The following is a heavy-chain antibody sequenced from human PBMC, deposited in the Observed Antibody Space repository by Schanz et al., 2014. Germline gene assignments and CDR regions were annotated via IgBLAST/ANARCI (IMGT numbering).Heavy chain of an antibody. CDR2: IRYDGRNK. Sequence: AQLLESGGGLVQPGGSLRLSCAASGFTFISYDIHWVRQAPGKGLEWVAVIRYDGRNKNFVESVKGRFTISRDNSNNTVYLQMNTLRAEDTAVYYCAREDCSATSCYFTYWGQGTLVTVSS. V-gene: IGHV3-33*08. CDR3: AREDCSATSCYFTY. CDR1: GFTFISYD. J-gene: IGHJ4*02. D-gene: IGHD2-21*01.